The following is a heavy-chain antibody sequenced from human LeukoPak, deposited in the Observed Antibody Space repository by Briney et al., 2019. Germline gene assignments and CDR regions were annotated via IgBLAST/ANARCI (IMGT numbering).Heavy chain of an antibody. CDR1: GFTFSSYA. CDR2: ISGSGGSA. CDR3: AKDSGSSSWFSDAFDI. J-gene: IGHJ3*02. V-gene: IGHV3-23*01. Sequence: PGGSLRLSCAASGFTFSSYAMSWVRQAPGKGLEWVSAISGSGGSAYYADSVKGRFTISRDNSKNTLYLQMNSLRADDTAVYYCAKDSGSSSWFSDAFDIWGQGTMVTVST. D-gene: IGHD6-13*01.